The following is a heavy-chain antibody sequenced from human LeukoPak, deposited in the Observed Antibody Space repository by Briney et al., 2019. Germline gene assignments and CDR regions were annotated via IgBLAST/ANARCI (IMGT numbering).Heavy chain of an antibody. D-gene: IGHD2-15*01. Sequence: GSLRLSCSASGFTFSSYAMHWVRQATGKGLEYVSAIISNGRSTYYADSVKGRFTISRDSSKITLYLQMSRLRAEDTAVYYCVKEGEYCSGGSCYDYWGQGTVVTVS. V-gene: IGHV3-64D*06. CDR2: IISNGRST. CDR3: VKEGEYCSGGSCYDY. CDR1: GFTFSSYA. J-gene: IGHJ4*02.